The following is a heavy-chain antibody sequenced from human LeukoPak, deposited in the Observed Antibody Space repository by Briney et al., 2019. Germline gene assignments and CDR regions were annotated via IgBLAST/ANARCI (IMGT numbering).Heavy chain of an antibody. CDR1: GYTFTSYG. J-gene: IGHJ4*02. D-gene: IGHD4-17*01. CDR3: ASISYGDYSFDY. V-gene: IGHV1-18*01. CDR2: ISAYNGNT. Sequence: ASVKVSCKASGYTFTSYGISWVRQAPGQGLEWMGWISAYNGNTNYAQKLQGRVTMTTDTSTSTAYMELRSLRSDDTAVYYCASISYGDYSFDYWGQGTLVTISS.